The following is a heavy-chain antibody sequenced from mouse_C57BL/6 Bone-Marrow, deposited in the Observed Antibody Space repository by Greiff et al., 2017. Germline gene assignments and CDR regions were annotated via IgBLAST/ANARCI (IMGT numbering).Heavy chain of an antibody. V-gene: IGHV1-80*01. J-gene: IGHJ4*01. Sequence: QVQLKQSGAELVKPGASVKISCKASGYAFSSYWMNWVKQRPGKGLEWIGQIYPGDGDTNYNGKFKGKATLTADKSSSTAYMQLSSLTSEDSAVYFCACDGYWCYAMDYWGQGTSVTVSS. CDR1: GYAFSSYW. CDR2: IYPGDGDT. CDR3: ACDGYWCYAMDY. D-gene: IGHD2-3*01.